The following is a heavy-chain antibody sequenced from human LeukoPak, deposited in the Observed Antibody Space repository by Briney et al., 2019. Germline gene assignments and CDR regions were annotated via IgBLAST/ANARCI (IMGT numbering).Heavy chain of an antibody. V-gene: IGHV6-1*01. CDR3: ARVLVSYAMDV. D-gene: IGHD2-8*02. J-gene: IGHJ6*04. CDR1: GDSVSSGSAA. Sequence: SQTLSLTCAISGDSVSSGSAACNWIRQSPSRGLGWLGRTYYRSKWYHDYALFLQSRIIISPDTSNNQISLQLSSMTPEDTAVYYCARVLVSYAMDVWGTGTTVTISS. CDR2: TYYRSKWYH.